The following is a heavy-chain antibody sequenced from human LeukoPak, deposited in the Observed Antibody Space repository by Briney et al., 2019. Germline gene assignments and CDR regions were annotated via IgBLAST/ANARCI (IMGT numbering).Heavy chain of an antibody. D-gene: IGHD3-9*01. Sequence: SETLSLTSTVPGSSVSTINSYWGWIRQPPGKGLEWIGNVYYSGRANYSPSLKSRVTMSVDTSKNRFSLKMTSVTAADTAVYFCARLRKGRYFDYFFEYWGQGTLVTVSS. CDR2: VYYSGRA. CDR3: ARLRKGRYFDYFFEY. V-gene: IGHV4-39*02. J-gene: IGHJ4*02. CDR1: GSSVSTINSY.